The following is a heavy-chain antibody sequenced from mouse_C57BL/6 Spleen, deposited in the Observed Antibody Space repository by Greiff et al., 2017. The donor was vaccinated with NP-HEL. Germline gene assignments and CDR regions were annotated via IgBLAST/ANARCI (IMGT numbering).Heavy chain of an antibody. J-gene: IGHJ4*01. Sequence: EVQLQQSGPELVKPGASVKIPCKASGYTFTDYNMDWVKQSHGKSLEWIGDINPNNGGTIYNQKFKGKATLTVDKSSSTAYMELRSLTSEDTAVYYCARSITTVVATYYYAMDYWGQGTSVTVSS. CDR1: GYTFTDYN. D-gene: IGHD1-1*01. CDR2: INPNNGGT. CDR3: ARSITTVVATYYYAMDY. V-gene: IGHV1-18*01.